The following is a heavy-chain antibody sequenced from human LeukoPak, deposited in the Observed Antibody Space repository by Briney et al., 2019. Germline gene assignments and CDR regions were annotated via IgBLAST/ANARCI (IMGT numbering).Heavy chain of an antibody. Sequence: PSETLSLTCTVSGGSISSSSYYWGWIRQPPGKGLEWIGSIYYSGSTYYNPSLKSRVTISVDTSKNQFSLKLSSVTAADTAVYYCARDRRGSSSLGYYYYMDVWGKGTTVTVSS. CDR2: IYYSGST. V-gene: IGHV4-39*07. CDR1: GGSISSSSYY. D-gene: IGHD6-6*01. CDR3: ARDRRGSSSLGYYYYMDV. J-gene: IGHJ6*03.